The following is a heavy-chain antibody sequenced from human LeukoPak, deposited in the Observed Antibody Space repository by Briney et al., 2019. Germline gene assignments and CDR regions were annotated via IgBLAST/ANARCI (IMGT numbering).Heavy chain of an antibody. CDR3: AKEIYGGNSGFDY. CDR1: GFTVSSSY. Sequence: GGSLRLSCAASGFTVSSSYMSWVRQPPGKGREWVSVIYSGGSTYYADSVKGRFTISRDNSKNTLYLQMNSLRAEDTAVYYCAKEIYGGNSGFDYWGQGTLVTVSS. D-gene: IGHD4-23*01. J-gene: IGHJ4*02. CDR2: IYSGGST. V-gene: IGHV3-53*01.